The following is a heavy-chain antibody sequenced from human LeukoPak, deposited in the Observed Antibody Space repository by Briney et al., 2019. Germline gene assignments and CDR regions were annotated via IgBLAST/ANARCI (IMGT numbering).Heavy chain of an antibody. D-gene: IGHD2-15*01. CDR1: GGSISSYY. J-gene: IGHJ4*02. Sequence: SETLSLTCTVSGGSISSYYWSWIRQPPGKGLEWIGYIYYSGSTNYNPSLKSRVTISVDTSKNQFSLKLSSVTAADTAVYYCARELGYCSGGSFYPALSFDYWGQGTLVTVSS. V-gene: IGHV4-59*08. CDR2: IYYSGST. CDR3: ARELGYCSGGSFYPALSFDY.